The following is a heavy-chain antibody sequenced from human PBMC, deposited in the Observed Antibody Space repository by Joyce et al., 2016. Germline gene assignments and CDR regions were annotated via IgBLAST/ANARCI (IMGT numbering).Heavy chain of an antibody. CDR3: ARGNDYDYWSGYEAHYFDY. Sequence: QLQLQESGSGLVKPSEPLSLSCTVSGGSISRYYWCWIRQPPGKGLEWIGYINHRGRTNYNPSLKRRVTISVDTSKNEFSLKMTSVTAADTAVYYCARGNDYDYWSGYEAHYFDYWGQGTLVTVSS. D-gene: IGHD3-3*01. CDR1: GGSISRYY. J-gene: IGHJ4*02. CDR2: INHRGRT. V-gene: IGHV4-59*01.